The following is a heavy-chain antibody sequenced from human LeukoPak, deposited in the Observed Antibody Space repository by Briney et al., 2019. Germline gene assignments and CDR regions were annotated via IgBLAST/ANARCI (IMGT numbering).Heavy chain of an antibody. V-gene: IGHV4-34*01. CDR2: INHSGST. CDR1: GGSFSGYY. Sequence: SETLSLTCAVYGGSFSGYYWSWIRQPPGKGLEWIGEINHSGSTNYNPSLKSRVTISVDTSKNQFSLKLSSVTAADTAVYYCARDIDDSSSWSRFDYWGQGTLATVSS. CDR3: ARDIDDSSSWSRFDY. J-gene: IGHJ4*02. D-gene: IGHD6-13*01.